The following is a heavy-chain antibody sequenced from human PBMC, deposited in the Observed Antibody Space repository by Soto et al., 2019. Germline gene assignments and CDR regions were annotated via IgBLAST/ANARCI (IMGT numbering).Heavy chain of an antibody. V-gene: IGHV4-31*02. CDR1: GSISSGGYY. CDR3: ARKSTVTTCFDY. CDR2: IYYSGST. J-gene: IGHJ4*02. Sequence: GSISSGGYYWSGIRQLPGKGLEWIGYIYYSGSTHYNPSLKSRITMSVDTSKNQFSLKLSSVTAADTAVYYCARKSTVTTCFDYWGQGTLVTVSS. D-gene: IGHD4-17*01.